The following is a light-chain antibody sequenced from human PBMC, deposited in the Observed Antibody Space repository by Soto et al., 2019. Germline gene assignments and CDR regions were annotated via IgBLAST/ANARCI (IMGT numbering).Light chain of an antibody. V-gene: IGLV1-44*01. CDR1: TSNIESHA. CDR2: TNN. CDR3: ATWDDSRKGL. Sequence: QSVLTQPPSASGTPGQRFTISCSGSTSNIESHAVNWYQQVPGTAPKLIINTNNQRPSGVPDRFSGSKSGASASLAISGLQSEDEATYYCATWDDSRKGLFGTGTKVTV. J-gene: IGLJ1*01.